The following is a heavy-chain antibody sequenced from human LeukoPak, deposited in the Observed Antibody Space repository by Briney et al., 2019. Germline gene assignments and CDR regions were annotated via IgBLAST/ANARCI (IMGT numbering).Heavy chain of an antibody. J-gene: IGHJ5*02. CDR1: GFISSSYW. CDR2: VKQDGSER. V-gene: IGHV3-7*03. Sequence: QPGGSLRLSCAASGFISSSYWMSWVRQAPGKGLEWVANVKQDGSERYYADSVKGRFTISRDNPKNTLYLQMNSLRAEDTAVYYCAKAGGWFGELLQTSADNWFDPWGQGTLVTVSS. D-gene: IGHD3-10*01. CDR3: AKAGGWFGELLQTSADNWFDP.